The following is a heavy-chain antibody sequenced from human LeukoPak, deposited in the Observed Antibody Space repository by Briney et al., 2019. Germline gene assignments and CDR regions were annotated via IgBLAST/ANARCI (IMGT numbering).Heavy chain of an antibody. Sequence: GASVKVSCKASGYTFTSYAMHWVRQAPGQRLEWMGWINAGNGNTKYSQKFQGRVTITRDTSASTAYMELSSLRSEDTAVYYCARVKIPYYDILTGYYPPDYWGQGTLVTVSS. CDR1: GYTFTSYA. CDR2: INAGNGNT. V-gene: IGHV1-3*01. J-gene: IGHJ4*02. CDR3: ARVKIPYYDILTGYYPPDY. D-gene: IGHD3-9*01.